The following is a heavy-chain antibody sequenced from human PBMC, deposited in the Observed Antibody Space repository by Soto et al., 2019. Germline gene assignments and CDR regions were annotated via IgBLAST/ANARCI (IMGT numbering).Heavy chain of an antibody. D-gene: IGHD5-12*01. CDR1: GGSISSGRYY. V-gene: IGHV4-31*03. J-gene: IGHJ4*02. Sequence: PSETLSLTCTVSGGSISSGRYYWSWIRQHPGNGLEWIGYIYYSGSTYYNPSLKSRVTISVDTSKNQFSLKLSSVTAADTSVYYCATNRLRHIVATIFDYWGQGTLVTVSS. CDR3: ATNRLRHIVATIFDY. CDR2: IYYSGST.